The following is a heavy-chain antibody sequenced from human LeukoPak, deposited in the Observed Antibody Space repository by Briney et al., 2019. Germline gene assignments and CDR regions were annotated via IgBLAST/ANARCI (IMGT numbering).Heavy chain of an antibody. CDR1: GGSFSGYY. V-gene: IGHV4-34*01. CDR3: ARVGPFTIFGVVINNWFDP. J-gene: IGHJ5*02. Sequence: SETLSLTCAVYGGSFSGYYWSWIRQPPGKGLEWIGEINHSGSTNYNPSLKSRVTISVDASKNQFSLKLSSVTAADTAVYYCARVGPFTIFGVVINNWFDPWGQGTLVTVSS. D-gene: IGHD3-3*01. CDR2: INHSGST.